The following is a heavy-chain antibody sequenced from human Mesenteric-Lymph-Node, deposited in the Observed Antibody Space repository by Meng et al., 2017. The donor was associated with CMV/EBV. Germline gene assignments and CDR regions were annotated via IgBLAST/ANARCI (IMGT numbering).Heavy chain of an antibody. CDR3: AKVGGDFCFDY. V-gene: IGHV3-23*01. Sequence: GESLKISCAASAFTFSSYTMSWVRQAPGKGLEWVSGIGGSATSTYYADSVKGRFTISRDNSKNTLYLQMNSLRAEDTAVYYCAKVGGDFCFDYWGQGTLVTVSS. J-gene: IGHJ4*02. D-gene: IGHD2-21*01. CDR2: IGGSATST. CDR1: AFTFSSYT.